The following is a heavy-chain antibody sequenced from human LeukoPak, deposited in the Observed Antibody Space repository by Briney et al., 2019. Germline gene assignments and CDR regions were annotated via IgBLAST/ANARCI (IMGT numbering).Heavy chain of an antibody. V-gene: IGHV3-66*01. CDR1: GFSISHYY. Sequence: GGSLRLSCAASGFSISHYYMTWVRQTPGKGLYWVSVIYTGGGTNYGDSVKGRFTISRDNSKNTLYLQMNSLRADDTAIYYCARGQAYCGVDCYSDWGQGTLVTVSS. CDR2: IYTGGGT. J-gene: IGHJ4*02. CDR3: ARGQAYCGVDCYSD. D-gene: IGHD2-21*02.